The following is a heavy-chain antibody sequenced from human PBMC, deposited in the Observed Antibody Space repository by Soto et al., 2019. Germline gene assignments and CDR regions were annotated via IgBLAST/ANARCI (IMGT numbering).Heavy chain of an antibody. D-gene: IGHD3-22*01. Sequence: GGSLRLSCAASGFTFSDSAMHWVRQASGKGLEWLGRIRSKANNFATAYAASVKGRFTISRDDAKNTVYLQMNSLNSEDTVVYYCTRRSEYDSGGYYHAYEHWGQGTRVTVPS. CDR1: GFTFSDSA. CDR2: IRSKANNFAT. J-gene: IGHJ4*02. V-gene: IGHV3-73*01. CDR3: TRRSEYDSGGYYHAYEH.